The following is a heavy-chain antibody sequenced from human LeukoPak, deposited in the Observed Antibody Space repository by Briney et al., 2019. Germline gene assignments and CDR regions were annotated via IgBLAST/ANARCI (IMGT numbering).Heavy chain of an antibody. V-gene: IGHV4-39*07. Sequence: SETLSLTCTVSGDSISTSNSYWGWIRQPPGNGLEWIGSIYYSGSTNYNPSLKSRVTISVDTSKNQFSLKLSSVTAADTAVYYCASSSDGYNGVFDYWGQGTLVTVSS. CDR1: GDSISTSNSY. CDR3: ASSSDGYNGVFDY. D-gene: IGHD5-24*01. J-gene: IGHJ4*02. CDR2: IYYSGST.